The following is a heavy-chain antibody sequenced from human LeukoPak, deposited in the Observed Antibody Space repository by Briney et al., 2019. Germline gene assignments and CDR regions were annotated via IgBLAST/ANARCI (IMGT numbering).Heavy chain of an antibody. CDR2: IYSGGST. CDR3: ARELDGYGRSGMDV. V-gene: IGHV3-53*01. Sequence: GGSLRLSCAASGFTVSSNYMSWVRQAPGKELEWVSVIYSGGSTYYADSVKGRFTISRDNSKNTLYLQMNSLRAEDTAVYYCARELDGYGRSGMDVRGQGTTVTVSS. D-gene: IGHD5-18*01. J-gene: IGHJ6*02. CDR1: GFTVSSNY.